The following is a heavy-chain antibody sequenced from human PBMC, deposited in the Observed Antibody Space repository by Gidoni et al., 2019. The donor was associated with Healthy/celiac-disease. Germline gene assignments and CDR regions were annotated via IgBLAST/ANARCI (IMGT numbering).Heavy chain of an antibody. CDR2: INHSGST. D-gene: IGHD3-16*02. CDR1: GGSFSGYY. V-gene: IGHV4-34*01. J-gene: IGHJ5*02. CDR3: ARSKGDIYVWGSYPLTWFDP. Sequence: QVQLQQWGAGLLKPSETLSLTCAVYGGSFSGYYWSWIRQPPGKGLEWIGEINHSGSTNYNPSLKSRVTISVDTSKNQFSLKLSSVTAADTAVYYCARSKGDIYVWGSYPLTWFDPWGQGTLVTVSS.